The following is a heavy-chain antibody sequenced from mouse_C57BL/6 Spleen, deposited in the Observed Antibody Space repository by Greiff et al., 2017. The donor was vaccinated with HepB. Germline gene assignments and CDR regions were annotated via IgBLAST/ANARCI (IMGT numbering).Heavy chain of an antibody. J-gene: IGHJ4*01. CDR3: ARSEVSYYAMDY. Sequence: VQLQQQSGPVLVKPGASVKMSCKASGYTFTDYYMNWVKQSHGKSLEWIGVINPYNGGTSYNQKFKGKATLTVDKSSSTAYMELNSLTSEDSAVYYCARSEVSYYAMDYWGQGTSVTVSS. CDR2: INPYNGGT. V-gene: IGHV1-19*01. CDR1: GYTFTDYY.